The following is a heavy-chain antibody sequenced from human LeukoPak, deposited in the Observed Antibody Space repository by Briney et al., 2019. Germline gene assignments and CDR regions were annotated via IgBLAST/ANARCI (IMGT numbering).Heavy chain of an antibody. CDR1: GDSISSGNYY. CDR2: IYSSGST. J-gene: IGHJ4*02. CDR3: ARGRYDTSDFSFDY. D-gene: IGHD3-22*01. Sequence: SETLSLTCTASGDSISSGNYYWSWIRQPAGQGLEWIGRIYSSGSTYYNPSLKSRVTISIDTSKNQFSLKLSSVTASDTAVYYCARGRYDTSDFSFDYWGQGTLVTVSS. V-gene: IGHV4-61*02.